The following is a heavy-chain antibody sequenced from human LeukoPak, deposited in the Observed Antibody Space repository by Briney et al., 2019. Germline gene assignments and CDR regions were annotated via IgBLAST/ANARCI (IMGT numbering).Heavy chain of an antibody. J-gene: IGHJ5*02. CDR2: MNPTSGNT. CDR3: ARGRWMWYYDSIGYYTTSIEYNWFVP. D-gene: IGHD3-22*01. V-gene: IGHV1-8*03. CDR1: GYTFTSYD. Sequence: AAVKVSCKASGYTFTSYDINWVRQPTAQGLEWMGWMNPTSGNTAYAQKFQGRVTLTSNTYISTAYMELRSLRYKDTDVYFCARGRWMWYYDSIGYYTTSIEYNWFVPWGEGTLVTVSS.